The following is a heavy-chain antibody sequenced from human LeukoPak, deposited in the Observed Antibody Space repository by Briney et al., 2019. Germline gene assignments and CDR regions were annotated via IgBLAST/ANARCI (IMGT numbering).Heavy chain of an antibody. D-gene: IGHD2-15*01. CDR2: IYHSGST. CDR3: ASIYCSGGSCHSKWYFDL. J-gene: IGHJ2*01. Sequence: SETLSLTCTVSGGSISSSSYYWGWIRQPPGKGLEWIGSIYHSGSTYYNPSLNSRVTISVDTSKNQFSLKVSSVTAADTAVYYCASIYCSGGSCHSKWYFDLWGRGTLVTVSS. CDR1: GGSISSSSYY. V-gene: IGHV4-39*01.